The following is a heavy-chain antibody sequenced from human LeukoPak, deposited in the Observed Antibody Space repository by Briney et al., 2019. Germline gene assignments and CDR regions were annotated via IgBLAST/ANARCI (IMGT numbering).Heavy chain of an antibody. D-gene: IGHD2-8*01. J-gene: IGHJ4*02. CDR3: AKAENGLDY. Sequence: GGSLRLSCAAPGFTFSSSVMSWVRQAPGKGLEWVSSITGSGGSTYYADSVKGRFSISRDNSKNTLYLQMNSLRAEDTAVYYCAKAENGLDYWGQGTLVTVSS. V-gene: IGHV3-23*01. CDR1: GFTFSSSV. CDR2: ITGSGGST.